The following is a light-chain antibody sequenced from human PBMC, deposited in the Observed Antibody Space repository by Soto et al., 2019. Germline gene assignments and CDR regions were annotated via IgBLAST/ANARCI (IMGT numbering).Light chain of an antibody. J-gene: IGLJ1*01. CDR2: EVD. CDR1: TNGVGGFNY. CDR3: TSYAGNSNYV. V-gene: IGLV2-8*01. Sequence: QSVLTQPPSASGSAGQSVTISCTGPTNGVGGFNYVSWYQQHPGRVPKLIIYEVDKRPSGVHDRFSGSKSGNTASLTVSGLQADDEADYYCTSYAGNSNYVFGTGTKLTVL.